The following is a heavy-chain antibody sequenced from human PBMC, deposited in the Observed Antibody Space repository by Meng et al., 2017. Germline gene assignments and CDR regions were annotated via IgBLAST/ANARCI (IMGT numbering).Heavy chain of an antibody. Sequence: AAGREPVRPRGILCLICVVCGCSISCSNWWSGVRQPPGKGLEWIVEIYHSRSTNHNPSLKSRVTISVDKSKNQFSLKLSSVTAADTAVYYCARFYDSSGNDYWGQGTLVTVSS. D-gene: IGHD3-22*01. CDR3: ARFYDSSGNDY. CDR2: IYHSRST. J-gene: IGHJ4*02. V-gene: IGHV4-4*03. CDR1: GCSISCSNW.